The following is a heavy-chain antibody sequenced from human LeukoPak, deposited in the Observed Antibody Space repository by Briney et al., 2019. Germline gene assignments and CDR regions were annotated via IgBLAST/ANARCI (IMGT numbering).Heavy chain of an antibody. Sequence: PGGSLRLSCAASGFTFSSYAMGWFRQAPGKGLEWVSSISGSGGSTFYADSVKGRFTISRDNTKNTLYLQMNSLRAEDTAVYYCAKDPYSGSYFDYWGQGTLVTVSS. CDR1: GFTFSSYA. V-gene: IGHV3-23*01. CDR2: ISGSGGST. J-gene: IGHJ4*02. CDR3: AKDPYSGSYFDY. D-gene: IGHD1-26*01.